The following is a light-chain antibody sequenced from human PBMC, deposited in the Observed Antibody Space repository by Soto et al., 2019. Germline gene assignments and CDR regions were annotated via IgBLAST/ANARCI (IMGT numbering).Light chain of an antibody. CDR3: QQYSNWPSWT. V-gene: IGKV3-15*01. CDR1: QSVSNF. Sequence: EKVMTQSPATLSMSPGERATLSCRASQSVSNFLAWYQQKPGQAPRLLIYGASTRATGVPARFSCSGSGTEFTLTISSLQSEDFAVYYCQQYSNWPSWTFGQGTKVEVK. CDR2: GAS. J-gene: IGKJ1*01.